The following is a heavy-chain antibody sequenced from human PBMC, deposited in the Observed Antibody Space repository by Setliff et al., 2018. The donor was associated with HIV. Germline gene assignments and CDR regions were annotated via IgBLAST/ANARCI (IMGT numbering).Heavy chain of an antibody. J-gene: IGHJ5*02. V-gene: IGHV1-69*13. CDR3: ARHLRVYDYVWGSYRQNWFDP. CDR1: GDTFNSHA. D-gene: IGHD3-16*02. CDR2: IIPIFGTP. Sequence: GALVKVSCKASGDTFNSHAISWVRQAPGQGLEWMGGIIPIFGTPNYAQKFKGRLTITADESTSTVYMELRSLRSDDTAVYYCARHLRVYDYVWGSYRQNWFDPWGQGTLVTVSS.